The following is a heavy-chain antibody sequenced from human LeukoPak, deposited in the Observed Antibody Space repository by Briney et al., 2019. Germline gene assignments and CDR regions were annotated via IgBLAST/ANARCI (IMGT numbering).Heavy chain of an antibody. J-gene: IGHJ4*02. D-gene: IGHD3-22*01. CDR2: IYYSGIT. Sequence: SETLSLTCTVSGGSISSTNYYWGWIRQPPGKGLEWIGYIYYSGITNYKPSLKSRVTISVDTSKNQFSLKLSSVTAADTAVYYCARGSHYYDSSGPFFDYWGQGTLVTVSS. V-gene: IGHV4-61*05. CDR1: GGSISSTNYY. CDR3: ARGSHYYDSSGPFFDY.